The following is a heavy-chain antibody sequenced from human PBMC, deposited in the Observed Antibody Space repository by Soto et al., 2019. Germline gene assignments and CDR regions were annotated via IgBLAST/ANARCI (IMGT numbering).Heavy chain of an antibody. CDR2: TYYSGYT. Sequence: SETLSLTCTVSGDSISRSGYYWSWIRQHPGKGLEWIGYTYYSGYTYYNPSLKSRVIISADTSKNQFSLKLSSVTAADTAVYYCARVRGYCSGTNCYPDYWGQGTLVTVSS. D-gene: IGHD2-15*01. CDR1: GDSISRSGYY. CDR3: ARVRGYCSGTNCYPDY. V-gene: IGHV4-31*03. J-gene: IGHJ4*02.